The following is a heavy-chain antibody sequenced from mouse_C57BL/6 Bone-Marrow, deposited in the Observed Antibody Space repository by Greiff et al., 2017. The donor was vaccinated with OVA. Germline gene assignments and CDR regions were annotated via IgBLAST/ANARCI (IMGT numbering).Heavy chain of an antibody. J-gene: IGHJ4*01. CDR2: IDPANDNT. V-gene: IGHV14-3*01. CDR1: GFNIKNTY. D-gene: IGHD1-1*01. Sequence: EVQLQQSVAELVRPGASVKLSCTASGFNIKNTYMHWVKQRPEQGLEWIGRIDPANDNTKYAPKFQGKATMTADTSSNTAYLQLSSLPSEDTAVYCCARGNFGSSFYAMDYWGQGTSVTVSS. CDR3: ARGNFGSSFYAMDY.